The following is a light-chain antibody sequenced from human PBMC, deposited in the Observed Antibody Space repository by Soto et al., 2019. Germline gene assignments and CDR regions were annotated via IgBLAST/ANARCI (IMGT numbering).Light chain of an antibody. CDR3: QQYINWPLP. V-gene: IGKV3-15*01. CDR2: GAS. Sequence: EIVMTQSPATLSVSPGERATLSCRASQSVSSDLAWYQQKPGQAPRLLIYGASTRATGIPARFSGSGSGTEFTLPIRSLQSKDVAVYYCQQYINWPLPFGGGTKLDIK. J-gene: IGKJ4*01. CDR1: QSVSSD.